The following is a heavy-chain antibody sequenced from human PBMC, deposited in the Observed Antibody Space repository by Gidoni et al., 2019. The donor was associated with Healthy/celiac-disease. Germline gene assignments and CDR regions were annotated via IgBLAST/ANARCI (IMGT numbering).Heavy chain of an antibody. V-gene: IGHV3-11*05. CDR1: GFPFSYYY. J-gene: IGHJ4*02. D-gene: IGHD3-16*01. CDR2: ISSSSSYT. Sequence: QVQLVESGGGLVKPGGSLRLPFSASGFPFSYYYMSWIRQAPGKGLGWVSYISSSSSYTNYADSVKGRFTISRDNAKNSLYLQMNSLRAEDTAVYYCAGGDGYNPWAFDYWGQGTLVTVSS. CDR3: AGGDGYNPWAFDY.